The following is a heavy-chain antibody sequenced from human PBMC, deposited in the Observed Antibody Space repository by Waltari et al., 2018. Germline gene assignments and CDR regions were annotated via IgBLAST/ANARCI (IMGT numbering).Heavy chain of an antibody. J-gene: IGHJ5*02. CDR1: GGSISSHY. CDR3: ARVEMATITGGWFDP. Sequence: QVQLQESGPGLVKPSETLSLTCTVSGGSISSHYWRWIRQPPGKGLEWIGYIYYSGSTNYNPSLKSRVTISVDTSKNQFSLKLSSVTAADTAVYYCARVEMATITGGWFDPWGQGTLVTVSS. CDR2: IYYSGST. V-gene: IGHV4-59*11. D-gene: IGHD5-12*01.